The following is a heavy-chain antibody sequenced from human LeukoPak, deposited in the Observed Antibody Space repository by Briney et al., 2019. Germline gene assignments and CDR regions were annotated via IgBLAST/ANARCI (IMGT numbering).Heavy chain of an antibody. V-gene: IGHV4-34*01. CDR3: ARRGLYVWGSYYFDY. J-gene: IGHJ4*02. D-gene: IGHD3-16*01. Sequence: KASETLSLTCAVYGESLNGYYWSWIRQPPGKGLEWIREINHSGSTYYNPSLKSRVTISVDTSKNQFSLKLSSVTAADTAVYYCARRGLYVWGSYYFDYWGQGTLVTVSS. CDR2: INHSGST. CDR1: GESLNGYY.